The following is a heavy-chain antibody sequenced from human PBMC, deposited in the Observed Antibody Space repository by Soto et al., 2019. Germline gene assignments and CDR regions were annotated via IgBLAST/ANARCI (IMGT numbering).Heavy chain of an antibody. Sequence: TSETLSLTCTVSGGSISSYYWSWIRQPPGKGLEWIGYIYYSGSTNYNPSLKSRVTISVDTSKNQFSLKLSSVTAADTAVYYCARNRYYYDSSGYLYYYGMDVWGQGTTVTVSS. CDR2: IYYSGST. CDR3: ARNRYYYDSSGYLYYYGMDV. J-gene: IGHJ6*02. CDR1: GGSISSYY. V-gene: IGHV4-59*08. D-gene: IGHD3-22*01.